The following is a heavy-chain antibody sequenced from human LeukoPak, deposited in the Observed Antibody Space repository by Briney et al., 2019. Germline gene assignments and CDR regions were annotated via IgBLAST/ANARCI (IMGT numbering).Heavy chain of an antibody. J-gene: IGHJ4*02. CDR2: MNPNSGNT. Sequence: ASVEVSCKASGYTFTSYDINWVRQATGQGLEWMGWMNPNSGNTGYAQKFQGRVTITRNTSISTAYMELSSLRSEDTAVYYCARGSADCSGSSCYNGGFFDYWGQGTLVTVSS. V-gene: IGHV1-8*03. CDR3: ARGSADCSGSSCYNGGFFDY. D-gene: IGHD2-15*01. CDR1: GYTFTSYD.